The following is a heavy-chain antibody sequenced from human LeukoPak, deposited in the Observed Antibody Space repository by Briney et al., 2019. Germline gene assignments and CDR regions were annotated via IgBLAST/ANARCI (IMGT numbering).Heavy chain of an antibody. CDR2: INPSGDST. CDR3: AREEEYSNSFDY. J-gene: IGHJ4*02. Sequence: ASVKVSCKASGYSFSSYYMHWVRQAPGQGLEWMGIINPSGDSTTYAQKFQGRVTMTRDTSISTAYMELSRLRSDDTAVYYCAREEEYSNSFDYWGQGTLVTVSS. CDR1: GYSFSSYY. V-gene: IGHV1-46*01. D-gene: IGHD6-6*01.